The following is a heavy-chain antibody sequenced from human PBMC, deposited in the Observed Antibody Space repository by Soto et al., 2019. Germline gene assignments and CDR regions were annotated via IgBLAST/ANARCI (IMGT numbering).Heavy chain of an antibody. CDR2: IGFTGDST. CDR1: GFPFSSYA. V-gene: IGHV3-23*01. CDR3: ARRFSSSSFYFDY. Sequence: PGGSLRLSCAASGFPFSSYAMSWFRHDPDKGLEWVSAIGFTGDSTFYADSVKGRFTISRDNSKNTLYLQMNSLRAEDTAVYFCARRFSSSSFYFDYWGQGTLVTVSS. J-gene: IGHJ4*02. D-gene: IGHD6-6*01.